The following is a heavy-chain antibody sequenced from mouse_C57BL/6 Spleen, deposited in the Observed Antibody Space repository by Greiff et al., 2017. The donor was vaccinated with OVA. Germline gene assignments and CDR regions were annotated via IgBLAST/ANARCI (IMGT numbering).Heavy chain of an antibody. CDR3: ARHYSNWDYAMDY. Sequence: VQLQQSGAELVKPGASVKLSCKASGYTFTSYWMHWVKQRPGRGLEWIGRIDPNSGGTTYNEKFKSKATLTVDKPSSTAYMQLSSLTSEDSAVYYCARHYSNWDYAMDYWGQGTSVTVSS. CDR2: IDPNSGGT. V-gene: IGHV1-72*01. J-gene: IGHJ4*01. CDR1: GYTFTSYW. D-gene: IGHD2-5*01.